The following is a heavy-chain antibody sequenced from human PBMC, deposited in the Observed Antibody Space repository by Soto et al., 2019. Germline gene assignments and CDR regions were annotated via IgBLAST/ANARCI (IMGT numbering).Heavy chain of an antibody. CDR3: AKDRGRYCGGGSCYSIFDY. CDR2: ISYDGSNI. CDR1: GFTFSSYG. J-gene: IGHJ4*02. Sequence: QVQLVESGGGVVQPGRSLRLSCAASGFTFSSYGMHWVRQAPGKGLEWVAVISYDGSNIYYEDSVKGRFTISRDNSKNTLYLQMNSLRAEDTAVYYCAKDRGRYCGGGSCYSIFDYWGQGTLVTVSS. D-gene: IGHD2-15*01. V-gene: IGHV3-30*18.